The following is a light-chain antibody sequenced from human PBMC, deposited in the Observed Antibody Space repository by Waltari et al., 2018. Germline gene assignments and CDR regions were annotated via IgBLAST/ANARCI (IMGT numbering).Light chain of an antibody. V-gene: IGLV3-1*01. CDR1: KLEDKY. CDR3: QTWDNTTV. Sequence: SYELTQPPSVSVSPGQTATLSCSATKLEDKYVCWYQQKPGQSPVLVMDQDSKRPTGIPERFAGSNTGDTATLTSSGTQTLDEADYFCQTWDNTTVFGSGTRVTVL. CDR2: QDS. J-gene: IGLJ1*01.